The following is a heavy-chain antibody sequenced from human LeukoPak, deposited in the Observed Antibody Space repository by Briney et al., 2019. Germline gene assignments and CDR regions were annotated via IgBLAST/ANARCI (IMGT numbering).Heavy chain of an antibody. J-gene: IGHJ6*01. V-gene: IGHV1-2*02. Sequence: ASVKVSCKVSGYTFTVYDMHGVRQAPGQGLESMGWINPDSGDTNYEQKFQGRVTMTRDTSIGTAYMELSRLRSDDTALYYCARRAGSGSLAYDYGMDVWGQGTTVTVSS. CDR3: ARRAGSGSLAYDYGMDV. CDR2: INPDSGDT. CDR1: GYTFTVYD. D-gene: IGHD3-10*01.